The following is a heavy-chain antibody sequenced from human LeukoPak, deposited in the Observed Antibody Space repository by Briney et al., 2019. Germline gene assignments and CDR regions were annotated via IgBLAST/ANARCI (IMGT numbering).Heavy chain of an antibody. J-gene: IGHJ4*02. V-gene: IGHV3-74*01. CDR1: GFTFSSYW. Sequence: GGSLRLSCAASGFTFSSYWMHWVRQAPGKGLAWVSRISGDESSTSYADSVKGRFTISRDDAKNTLFLQMNSLRAEDTAVYYCAGGSTLDRGLVYYWGQGTLVTVSS. CDR3: AGGSTLDRGLVYY. CDR2: ISGDESST. D-gene: IGHD3-10*01.